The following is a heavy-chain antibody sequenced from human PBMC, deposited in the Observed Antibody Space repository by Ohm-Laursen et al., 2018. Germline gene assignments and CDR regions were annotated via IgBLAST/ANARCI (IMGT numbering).Heavy chain of an antibody. Sequence: GSLRLSCAASEFTFSDYSMTWIRQAPGKGLEWVSYISSSSNTIYYADSVEGRFTISRDNAKNSLYLQMNGLRAEDTAVYYCARELGIPVTPIDYWGQGTLVTVSS. CDR3: ARELGIPVTPIDY. V-gene: IGHV3-11*04. CDR2: ISSSSNTI. CDR1: EFTFSDYS. D-gene: IGHD2-2*01. J-gene: IGHJ4*02.